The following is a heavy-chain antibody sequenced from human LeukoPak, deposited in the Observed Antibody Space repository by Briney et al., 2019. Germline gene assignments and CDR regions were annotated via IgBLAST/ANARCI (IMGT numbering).Heavy chain of an antibody. V-gene: IGHV1-18*01. J-gene: IGHJ3*02. CDR2: ISAYNGNT. CDR1: GYTFTSYG. Sequence: GASVKVSCKASGYTFTSYGISWVRQAPGQGLEWMGWISAYNGNTNYAQELQGRVTMTTDTSTSTAYMELRSLRSDDTAVYYCAREKWELLSTDDAFDIWGQGTMVTVSS. D-gene: IGHD1-26*01. CDR3: AREKWELLSTDDAFDI.